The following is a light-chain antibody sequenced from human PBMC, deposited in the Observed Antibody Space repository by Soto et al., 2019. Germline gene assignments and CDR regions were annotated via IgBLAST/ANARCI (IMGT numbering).Light chain of an antibody. J-gene: IGLJ3*02. V-gene: IGLV2-8*01. Sequence: QSALTQPPSASGSPGQSVTISCTGTSSDVGAYNYVSWYQQYPGKAPKLLIYEVTKRPSGVPNRFSGSKSGNTASLTVSGLQAADEAAYYCSSYAGSYNGVVGGGTK. CDR2: EVT. CDR3: SSYAGSYNGV. CDR1: SSDVGAYNY.